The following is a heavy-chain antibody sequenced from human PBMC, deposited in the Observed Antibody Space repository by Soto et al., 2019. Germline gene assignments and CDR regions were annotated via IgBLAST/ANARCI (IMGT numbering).Heavy chain of an antibody. CDR2: IIPLLGIA. J-gene: IGHJ5*02. CDR1: GDTFSTYT. D-gene: IGHD3-10*01. Sequence: QVHLVQSGAEVKKPGSSVKVSCKSSGDTFSTYTLNWVRQAPGQGLEWMGRIIPLLGIANYTQMFQGRVTFTADKSTSTAYMELTSLRSEDTAVYYCARGRIPMLRGTYITTWFDPWGQGTLVTVSS. V-gene: IGHV1-69*02. CDR3: ARGRIPMLRGTYITTWFDP.